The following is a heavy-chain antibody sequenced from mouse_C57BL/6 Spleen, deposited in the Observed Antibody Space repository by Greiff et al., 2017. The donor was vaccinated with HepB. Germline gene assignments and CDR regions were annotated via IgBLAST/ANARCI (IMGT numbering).Heavy chain of an antibody. J-gene: IGHJ4*01. D-gene: IGHD2-4*01. CDR1: GYTFTSYW. V-gene: IGHV1-61*01. Sequence: QVQLQQPGAELVRPGSSVKLSCKASGYTFTSYWMDWVKQRPGQGLEWIGNIYPSDSETHYNQKFKDKATLTVDKSSSTAYMQLSSLTSEDSAVYYCARLGDYDVAMDYWGQGTSVTVSS. CDR3: ARLGDYDVAMDY. CDR2: IYPSDSET.